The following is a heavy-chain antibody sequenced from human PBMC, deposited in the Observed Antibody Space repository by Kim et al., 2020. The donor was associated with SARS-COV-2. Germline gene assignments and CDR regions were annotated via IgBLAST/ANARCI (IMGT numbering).Heavy chain of an antibody. Sequence: AQKFQGRVTMTRDTSISTAYMELSRLRSDDTAVYYCASALYSSSSWALDYWGQGTLVTVSS. V-gene: IGHV1-2*02. CDR3: ASALYSSSSWALDY. J-gene: IGHJ4*02. D-gene: IGHD6-13*01.